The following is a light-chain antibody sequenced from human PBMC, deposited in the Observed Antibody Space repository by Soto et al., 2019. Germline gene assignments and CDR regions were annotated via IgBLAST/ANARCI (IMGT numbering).Light chain of an antibody. Sequence: QSALTQPASVSGSPGQSITISCTGTSSDVGSYNLVSWYQQHPGKAPKLMIYEVRKRPSGVSNRFSGSKSGNTASLTISGLQAEDEADYYCCSYAGSWVFGGGTQLTVL. CDR2: EVR. J-gene: IGLJ3*02. CDR3: CSYAGSWV. V-gene: IGLV2-23*02. CDR1: SSDVGSYNL.